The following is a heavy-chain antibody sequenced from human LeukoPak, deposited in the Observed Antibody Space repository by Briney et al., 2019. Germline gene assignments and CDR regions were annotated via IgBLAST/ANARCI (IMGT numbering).Heavy chain of an antibody. CDR3: ARAGYCSSTSCYQEPVDY. CDR2: INAGNGNT. D-gene: IGHD2-2*03. CDR1: GYTFPSYA. J-gene: IGHJ4*02. V-gene: IGHV1-3*01. Sequence: ASVKVSCKASGYTFPSYAMHWVRQAPGQRLEWMGWINAGNGNTKYSQKFQGRVTITRDTSASTAYMELSSLRSEDTAVYYCARAGYCSSTSCYQEPVDYWGQGTLVTVSS.